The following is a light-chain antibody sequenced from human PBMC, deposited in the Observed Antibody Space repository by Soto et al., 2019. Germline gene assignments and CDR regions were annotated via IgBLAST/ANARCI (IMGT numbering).Light chain of an antibody. CDR1: QSLSSN. Sequence: EIVMTQSPATLSVSPGERATLSCRASQSLSSNLVWYQQKPGQAPRLLIYGASTRATGIPARFSGSGSGTEFTLTISSLQSEDFAVYYCQQYNNWPQTFGQGTKVDI. J-gene: IGKJ1*01. CDR2: GAS. V-gene: IGKV3-15*01. CDR3: QQYNNWPQT.